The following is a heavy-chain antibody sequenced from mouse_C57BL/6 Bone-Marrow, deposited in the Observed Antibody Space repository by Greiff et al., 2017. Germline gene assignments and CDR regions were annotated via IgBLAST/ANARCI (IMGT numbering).Heavy chain of an antibody. D-gene: IGHD2-13*01. CDR2: IRSKSNNYAT. J-gene: IGHJ2*01. V-gene: IGHV10-1*01. CDR3: VRQRRLLNYFDY. CDR1: GFSFNTYA. Sequence: EVQGVESGGGLVQPKGSLKLSCAASGFSFNTYAMNWVRQAPGKGLEWVARIRSKSNNYATYYADSGKDRFTISTDDSKSMLYLQMNKLKSEDTAMYYCVRQRRLLNYFDYWGQGTTLTVSS.